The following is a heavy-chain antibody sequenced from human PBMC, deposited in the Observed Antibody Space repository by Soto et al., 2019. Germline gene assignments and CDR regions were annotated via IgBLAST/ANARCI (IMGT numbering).Heavy chain of an antibody. Sequence: GVSLRLSCAASAFTFSNYAMSWVRQAPGKGLEWVSAISGSGGSTYYADSVKGRFTISRDNSKNALYLQMNSLRAEDTAVYYCAKDPAVTTAYYFDYWGQGTLVTVSS. D-gene: IGHD4-17*01. J-gene: IGHJ4*02. V-gene: IGHV3-23*01. CDR1: AFTFSNYA. CDR2: ISGSGGST. CDR3: AKDPAVTTAYYFDY.